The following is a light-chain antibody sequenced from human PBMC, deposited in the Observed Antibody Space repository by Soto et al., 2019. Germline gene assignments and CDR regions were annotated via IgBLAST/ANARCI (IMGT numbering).Light chain of an antibody. Sequence: DIQMTQSPSSVSASVGDRVTITCRTSQGISSWLDWYQQKPGKAPRLLIYAASSLQSGVPSRFSGSGSGTDFTLTISSRQPEDFATYYCQPANSFPLTFGEGTKVEIK. CDR1: QGISSW. CDR2: AAS. V-gene: IGKV1-12*01. CDR3: QPANSFPLT. J-gene: IGKJ4*01.